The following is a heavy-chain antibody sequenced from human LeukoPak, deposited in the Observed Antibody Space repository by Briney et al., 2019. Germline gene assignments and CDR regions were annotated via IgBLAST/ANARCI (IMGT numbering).Heavy chain of an antibody. CDR2: IIPIFGTA. Sequence: ASVKVSCKASGYSFTGYYIHWVRQAPGQGLEWMGGIIPIFGTANYAQKFQGRVTITADESTSTAYMELSSLRSEDTAVYYCARDLGFIAVAGAPPRQNWFDPWGQGTLVTVSS. D-gene: IGHD6-19*01. V-gene: IGHV1-69*13. CDR3: ARDLGFIAVAGAPPRQNWFDP. CDR1: GYSFTGYY. J-gene: IGHJ5*02.